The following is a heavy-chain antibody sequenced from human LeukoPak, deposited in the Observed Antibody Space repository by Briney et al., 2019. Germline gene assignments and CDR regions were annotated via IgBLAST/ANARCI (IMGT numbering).Heavy chain of an antibody. Sequence: GGSLRLSCAASGFTFSSYAMSWVRLAPGKGLEWVSSISGTGGSTHYADSVKGRFTISRDNSKNTLYLQMNSLRAGDTAVYYCAKSSYYDSSGFYREYYFDYWGQGALVPVSS. J-gene: IGHJ4*02. CDR1: GFTFSSYA. V-gene: IGHV3-23*01. D-gene: IGHD3-22*01. CDR3: AKSSYYDSSGFYREYYFDY. CDR2: ISGTGGST.